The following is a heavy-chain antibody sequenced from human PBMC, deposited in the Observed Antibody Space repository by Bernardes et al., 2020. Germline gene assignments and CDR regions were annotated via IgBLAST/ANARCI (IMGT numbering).Heavy chain of an antibody. CDR3: ARGHFMITFGGVIVKPAAGAFDI. D-gene: IGHD3-16*02. J-gene: IGHJ3*02. V-gene: IGHV4-34*01. CDR2: INYSGTT. Sequence: SQTLSPTCAVYGGSFRGDYWSWIRQPPGKGLEWIGEINYSGTTNYNPSLKSRVTISVDTSKNQFSLKLSSVTAADTAVYYCARGHFMITFGGVIVKPAAGAFDIWGQGTMVTVSS. CDR1: GGSFRGDY.